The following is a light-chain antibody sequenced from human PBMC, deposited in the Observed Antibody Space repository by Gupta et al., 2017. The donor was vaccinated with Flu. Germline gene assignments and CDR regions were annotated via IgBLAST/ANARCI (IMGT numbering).Light chain of an antibody. Sequence: QSALTQPASVSGSPGQSITISCTGTSSDVGGYDYVSWYQQHPGKAPKLMIYEVSNRPSGVSNRFSGSKSGSTAYLTISGLQAEDEADYYCSSYTSSSTLWVFGGGTKLTVL. V-gene: IGLV2-14*01. CDR1: SSDVGGYDY. CDR2: EVS. J-gene: IGLJ3*02. CDR3: SSYTSSSTLWV.